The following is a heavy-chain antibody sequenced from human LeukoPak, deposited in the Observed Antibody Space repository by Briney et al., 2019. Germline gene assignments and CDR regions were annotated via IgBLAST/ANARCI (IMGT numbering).Heavy chain of an antibody. J-gene: IGHJ4*02. CDR2: ISHDGSNK. Sequence: GGSLRLSCAASGFSFSSFGMHWVRQAPGKGLEWVAVISHDGSNKNYADSVKGRFTMSRDNSKNTVYLQMNSLRGEDTAVYYCAKGQVFGELLPFDYWSQGALVSVSS. CDR3: AKGQVFGELLPFDY. CDR1: GFSFSSFG. D-gene: IGHD3-10*02. V-gene: IGHV3-30*18.